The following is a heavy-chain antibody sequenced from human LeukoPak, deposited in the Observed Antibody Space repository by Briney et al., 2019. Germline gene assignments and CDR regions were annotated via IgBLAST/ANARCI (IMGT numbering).Heavy chain of an antibody. CDR1: GGSISSGGYY. J-gene: IGHJ4*02. D-gene: IGHD3-9*01. V-gene: IGHV4-31*03. Sequence: PSQTLSLTCTVSGGSISSGGYYWSWIRQHPGKGLEWIGYIDYSGSTYYNPSLKSRVTISVDTSKNQFSLKLSSVTAADTAVYYCARSAGAKDDILTGYSYFDYWGQGTLVTVS. CDR3: ARSAGAKDDILTGYSYFDY. CDR2: IDYSGST.